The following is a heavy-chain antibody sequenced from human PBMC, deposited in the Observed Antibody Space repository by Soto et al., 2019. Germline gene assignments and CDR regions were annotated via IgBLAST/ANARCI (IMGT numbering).Heavy chain of an antibody. CDR1: GFTFSSYA. CDR2: ISGSGGST. D-gene: IGHD2-15*01. CDR3: AQDFPVVAGARGGADAFDI. J-gene: IGHJ3*02. V-gene: IGHV3-23*01. Sequence: EVQLLESGGGLVQPGGSLRLSCAASGFTFSSYAMSWVRQAPGKGLEWVAAISGSGGSTYYADSVKGRFTISRDNSKNTLYLQMNSLRAEDTAVYYCAQDFPVVAGARGGADAFDIWGQGTMVTVSS.